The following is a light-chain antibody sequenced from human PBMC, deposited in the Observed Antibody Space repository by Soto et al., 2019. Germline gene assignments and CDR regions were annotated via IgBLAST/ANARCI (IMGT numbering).Light chain of an antibody. CDR2: GAS. Sequence: IVMKQSPATLSVSPGERATLSCRASQSVSSSYLAWYQQKPGQAPRLLIYGASNRATGIPARFSGSGSGTDFTLTISSLAPEDVAVYYCQQRSNWLTFGGGTKVDI. CDR3: QQRSNWLT. CDR1: QSVSSSY. V-gene: IGKV3D-20*02. J-gene: IGKJ4*01.